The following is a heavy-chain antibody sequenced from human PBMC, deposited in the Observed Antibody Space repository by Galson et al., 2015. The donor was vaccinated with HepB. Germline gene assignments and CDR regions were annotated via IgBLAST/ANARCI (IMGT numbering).Heavy chain of an antibody. CDR1: GGSFSAHY. D-gene: IGHD3-3*01. CDR2: INHSGST. V-gene: IGHV4-34*01. Sequence: ETLSLTCAVYGGSFSAHYWSWIRQPPGKGLEWIGEINHSGSTNYNPSLKSRVTISVDTSKNRFSLKLSSVTAADTAVYYCAIAVYYDFWNGFGPWGQGTLVTVSP. J-gene: IGHJ5*02. CDR3: AIAVYYDFWNGFGP.